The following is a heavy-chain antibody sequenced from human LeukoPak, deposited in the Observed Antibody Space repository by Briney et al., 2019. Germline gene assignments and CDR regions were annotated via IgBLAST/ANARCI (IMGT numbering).Heavy chain of an antibody. D-gene: IGHD5-18*01. V-gene: IGHV3-23*01. J-gene: IGHJ4*02. CDR2: ISGSGGTT. CDR3: VKGSTAMVTYYLDY. CDR1: GFTFSNYA. Sequence: GGSLRLSCVASGFTFSNYAMSWVRQAPGKGLEWVSGISGSGGTTYYADSAKGRFTITRDNSKNTLYLRRSSLRVEDTAIYYCVKGSTAMVTYYLDYWGQGTLVTVSS.